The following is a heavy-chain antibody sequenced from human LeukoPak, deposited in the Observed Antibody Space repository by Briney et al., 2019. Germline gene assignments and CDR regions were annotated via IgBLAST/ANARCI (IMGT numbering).Heavy chain of an antibody. J-gene: IGHJ4*02. Sequence: GGSLRLSCAVSGFSVTNNYMSWVRQAPGKGLEWGSVFYVGGATYYADSVKGRFTISRDNFENTLYLQMKSLRAEDTAVYYCARGDGYDYWGQGTLVTVSS. D-gene: IGHD5-24*01. CDR3: ARGDGYDY. CDR1: GFSVTNNY. CDR2: FYVGGAT. V-gene: IGHV3-53*01.